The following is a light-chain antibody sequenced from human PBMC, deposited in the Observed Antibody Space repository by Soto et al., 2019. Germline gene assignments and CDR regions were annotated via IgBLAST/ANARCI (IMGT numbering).Light chain of an antibody. CDR2: DVT. CDR3: SSYTTRSTLV. J-gene: IGLJ2*01. V-gene: IGLV2-14*01. Sequence: QSALTQPASVSGSPGQSITISCTGTSSDVGAYDFVSWYQHSPGKAPKLVTFDVTHRPPGISDRFSGSKSAYTASLTISGLQAADEAFYYCSSYTTRSTLVFGGGTKLTVL. CDR1: SSDVGAYDF.